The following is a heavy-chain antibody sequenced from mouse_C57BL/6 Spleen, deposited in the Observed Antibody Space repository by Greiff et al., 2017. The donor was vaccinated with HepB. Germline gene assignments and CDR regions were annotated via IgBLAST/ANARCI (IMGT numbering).Heavy chain of an antibody. D-gene: IGHD1-1*01. J-gene: IGHJ4*01. CDR3: ARTFDYGGDY. CDR1: GYTFTSYW. Sequence: QVQLQQSGAELVMPGASVKLSFKASGYTFTSYWMHWVKQRPGQGLEWIGEIDPSDSYTNYNQKFKGKSTLTVDKSSSTAYMQLSSLTSEDSAVYYCARTFDYGGDYWGQGTSVTVSS. CDR2: IDPSDSYT. V-gene: IGHV1-69*01.